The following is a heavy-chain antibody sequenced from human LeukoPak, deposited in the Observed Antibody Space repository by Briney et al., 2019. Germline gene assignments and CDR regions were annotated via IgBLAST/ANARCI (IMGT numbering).Heavy chain of an antibody. J-gene: IGHJ6*03. CDR2: IYTSGST. D-gene: IGHD2-15*01. V-gene: IGHV4-61*02. CDR3: ARGSPMVVAATGYYMDV. Sequence: PSQTLSLTCTVSGGSISSGSYYWSWIRQPAGKGLEWIGRIYTSGSTNYNPSLKSRVTMSVDTSKNQFSLKLSSMTAADTAVYYCARGSPMVVAATGYYMDVWGKGTTVTVSS. CDR1: GGSISSGSYY.